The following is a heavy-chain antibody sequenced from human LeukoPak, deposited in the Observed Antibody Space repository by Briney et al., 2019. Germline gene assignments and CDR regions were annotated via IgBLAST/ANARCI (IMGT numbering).Heavy chain of an antibody. CDR1: GFTFSSYA. D-gene: IGHD2/OR15-2a*01. Sequence: GGSLRLSCAASGFTFSSYAMHWVRQAPGKGLEWVAVISYDGSNKYYADSVKGRFTISRDNSKNTLYLQMNSLRAEDTAVYYCARRGNIHYMDVWGKGTTVTVSS. V-gene: IGHV3-30*04. CDR3: ARRGNIHYMDV. J-gene: IGHJ6*03. CDR2: ISYDGSNK.